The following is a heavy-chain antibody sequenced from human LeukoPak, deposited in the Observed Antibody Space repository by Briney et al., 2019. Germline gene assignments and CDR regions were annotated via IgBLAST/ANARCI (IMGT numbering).Heavy chain of an antibody. V-gene: IGHV3-23*01. J-gene: IGHJ4*02. CDR1: GFTFTNYA. Sequence: GGSLRLSCAASGFTFTNYAMSWVRQTPGKGLEWVSAISGSGNRAYHADSVKGRFTISRDNSKNMLYLQMNSLRAEDTALYYCAKDADISVELVVITSFDSWGQGTLVTVSS. CDR2: ISGSGNRA. CDR3: AKDADISVELVVITSFDS. D-gene: IGHD3-22*01.